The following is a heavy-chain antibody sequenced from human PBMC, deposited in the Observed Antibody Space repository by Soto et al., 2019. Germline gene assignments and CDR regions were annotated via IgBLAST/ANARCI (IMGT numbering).Heavy chain of an antibody. J-gene: IGHJ5*02. CDR1: GFTLSGSA. CDR3: TRDPRNYYDTIGSANWFDP. Sequence: GGSLRLSCAASGFTLSGSAMHWVRQASGKGLEWVGRIRSKTNNYATAYAASVKGRFTISRDDSKDTAYLLMNSLKTEDTAVYYCTRDPRNYYDTIGSANWFDPWGQGTLVTVSS. CDR2: IRSKTNNYAT. V-gene: IGHV3-73*01. D-gene: IGHD3-22*01.